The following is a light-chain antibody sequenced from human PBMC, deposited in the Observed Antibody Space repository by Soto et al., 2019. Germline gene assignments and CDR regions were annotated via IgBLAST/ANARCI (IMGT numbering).Light chain of an antibody. CDR2: WAS. CDR1: QSLLYSSNNRNY. CDR3: QQYISTPIT. J-gene: IGKJ5*01. Sequence: DIVMTQSPDSLAVSLGETATINCKSSQSLLYSSNNRNYLVWYQHKPGQTPKLLIYWASTRELGVPDRFSGSGSGTDFTLTISRLQAEDVAVYYCQQYISTPITFGQGTRVEIK. V-gene: IGKV4-1*01.